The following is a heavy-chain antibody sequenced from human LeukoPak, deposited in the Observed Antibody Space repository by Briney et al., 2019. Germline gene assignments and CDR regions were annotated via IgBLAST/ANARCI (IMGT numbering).Heavy chain of an antibody. D-gene: IGHD6-19*01. CDR1: GGSISSYY. CDR2: IYYSGST. Sequence: SETLSLTCTVSGGSISSYYWSWIRQPPGKGLEWIGYIYYSGSTNYNPSLKSRVTISVDTSKNQFSLKLSSVTAADTAVYYCARWGGSGLSYWGQGTLVTVSS. CDR3: ARWGGSGLSY. J-gene: IGHJ4*02. V-gene: IGHV4-59*08.